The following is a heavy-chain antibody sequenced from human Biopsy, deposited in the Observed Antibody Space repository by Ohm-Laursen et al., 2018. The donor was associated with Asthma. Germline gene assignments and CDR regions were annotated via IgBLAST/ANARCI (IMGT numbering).Heavy chain of an antibody. CDR2: VNTGNGDT. D-gene: IGHD3-9*01. CDR1: GYNFISLA. Sequence: ASVKVSCKASGYNFISLAIHWVRQAPGQRLEWMGWVNTGNGDTKYSQKFQGRVTITRDTSASTAHMELRSLRSEDTATYYCARTYYDFLTGQVKDVFGVWGQGTMVTVSS. CDR3: ARTYYDFLTGQVKDVFGV. J-gene: IGHJ3*01. V-gene: IGHV1-3*04.